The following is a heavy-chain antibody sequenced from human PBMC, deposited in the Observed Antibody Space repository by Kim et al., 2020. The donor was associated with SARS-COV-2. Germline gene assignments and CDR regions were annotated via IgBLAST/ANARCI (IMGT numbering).Heavy chain of an antibody. Sequence: SPSFQGQVTISADKSISTAYLQWSSLKASDTAMYYCARHGRGGSPREVDYWGQGTLVAVSS. D-gene: IGHD2-15*01. V-gene: IGHV5-51*01. J-gene: IGHJ4*02. CDR3: ARHGRGGSPREVDY.